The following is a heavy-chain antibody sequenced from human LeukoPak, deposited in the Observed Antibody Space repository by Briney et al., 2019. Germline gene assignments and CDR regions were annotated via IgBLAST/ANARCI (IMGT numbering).Heavy chain of an antibody. D-gene: IGHD6-19*01. Sequence: SVKVSCKASGGTFSSYAISWVRQAPGQGLEWMGGIIPIFGTANYAQKFQGRVTITADESTSTAYMELSSLRSEGTAVYYCARGPPTGSSGWYGYYYYMDVWGKGTTVTVSS. J-gene: IGHJ6*03. V-gene: IGHV1-69*13. CDR2: IIPIFGTA. CDR1: GGTFSSYA. CDR3: ARGPPTGSSGWYGYYYYMDV.